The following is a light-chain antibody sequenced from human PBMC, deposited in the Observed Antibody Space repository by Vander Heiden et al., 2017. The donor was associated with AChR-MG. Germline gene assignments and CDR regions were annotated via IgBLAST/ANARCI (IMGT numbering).Light chain of an antibody. J-gene: IGLJ2*01. CDR1: SSDVGGYND. V-gene: IGLV2-14*01. CDR3: SSYTSSSTLV. Sequence: QSPLPQPSSVSGSPGQSLTISCTGTSSDVGGYNDVSWYQQHPGKAPKLMIYDVSKRPSGVSNRFSGSKSGNTASLTISGLQAEDEADYYCSSYTSSSTLVFGGGTKLTVL. CDR2: DVS.